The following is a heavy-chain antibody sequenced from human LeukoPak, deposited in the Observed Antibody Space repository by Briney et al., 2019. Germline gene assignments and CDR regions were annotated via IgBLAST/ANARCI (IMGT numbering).Heavy chain of an antibody. Sequence: GGSLRLSCAASGFTFSSHAMHWVRRAPGKGPEWVAIIWFDGSNQCYAESVEGRFTVSRDNSKNTLYLQMNSLRAEDTAVYSCARGLGYSYGYGIEYWGQGTLVIASS. D-gene: IGHD5-18*01. V-gene: IGHV3-33*08. CDR2: IWFDGSNQ. J-gene: IGHJ4*02. CDR3: ARGLGYSYGYGIEY. CDR1: GFTFSSHA.